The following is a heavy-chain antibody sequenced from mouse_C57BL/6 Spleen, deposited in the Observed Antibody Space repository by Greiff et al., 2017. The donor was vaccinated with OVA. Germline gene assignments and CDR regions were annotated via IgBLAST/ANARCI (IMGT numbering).Heavy chain of an antibody. J-gene: IGHJ4*01. CDR3: ARRGIFITTVVEGAMDY. Sequence: EVQLQQSGPELVKPGASVKISCKASGYSFTDYNMNWVKQSNGKSLEWIGVINPNYGTTSYNQKFKGKATLTVDQSSSTAYMQLNSLTSEDSAVYYCARRGIFITTVVEGAMDYWGQGTSVTVSS. V-gene: IGHV1-39*01. CDR1: GYSFTDYN. D-gene: IGHD1-1*01. CDR2: INPNYGTT.